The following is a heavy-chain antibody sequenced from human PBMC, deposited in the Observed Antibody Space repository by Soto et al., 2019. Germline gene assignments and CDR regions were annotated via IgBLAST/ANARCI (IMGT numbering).Heavy chain of an antibody. CDR2: INPNGGVT. J-gene: IGHJ6*03. Sequence: QVQLVQSGAEVRKPGASVTVSCRSSRDSFNDYYIHWVRQAPGQGFEWMGWINPNGGVTKYAQKFQGWVSMIRDTSSRTVYMQLSRLRSDDTAVYYCARESGGATATLDYYYFYMDVWGTGTTVTVSS. CDR1: RDSFNDYY. V-gene: IGHV1-2*04. D-gene: IGHD5-12*01. CDR3: ARESGGATATLDYYYFYMDV.